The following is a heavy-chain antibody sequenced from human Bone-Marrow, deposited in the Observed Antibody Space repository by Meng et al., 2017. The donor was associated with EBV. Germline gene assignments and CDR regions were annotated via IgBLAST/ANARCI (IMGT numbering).Heavy chain of an antibody. CDR1: GYTFTSYA. J-gene: IGHJ4*02. CDR2: INAGNGNT. D-gene: IGHD2-15*01. CDR3: ARDGCSGGSCYHKFDY. V-gene: IGHV1-3*01. Sequence: QVRVVRCGAEVKKPGASVKVSCKASGYTFTSYAMHWVRQAPGQRLEWMGWINAGNGNTKYSQKFQGRVTITRDTSASTAYMELSSLRSEDTAAYYCARDGCSGGSCYHKFDYWGQGTLVTVSS.